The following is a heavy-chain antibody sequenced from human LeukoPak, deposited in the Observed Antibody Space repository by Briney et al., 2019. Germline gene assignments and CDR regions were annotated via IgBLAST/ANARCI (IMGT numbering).Heavy chain of an antibody. CDR3: AKAQDPIAAAGTSPFDY. D-gene: IGHD6-13*01. J-gene: IGHJ4*02. Sequence: GGSLRLSCAASGFTFNSYAMSWVRQAPGKGLEWVSAISGSGGSTFYADSVKGRFTISRDNSKNTLSLQMNSLRAEDTVVYYCAKAQDPIAAAGTSPFDYWGQGTLVTVSS. CDR1: GFTFNSYA. CDR2: ISGSGGST. V-gene: IGHV3-23*01.